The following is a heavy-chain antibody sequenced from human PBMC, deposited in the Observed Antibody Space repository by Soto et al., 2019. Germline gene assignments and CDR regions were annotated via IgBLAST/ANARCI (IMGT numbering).Heavy chain of an antibody. CDR3: ARGGRQQLIPPTISYKIDY. J-gene: IGHJ4*02. CDR2: INHSGST. D-gene: IGHD6-13*01. V-gene: IGHV4-34*01. Sequence: QVQLQQWGAGLLKPSETLSLTCAVYGGSFSGYYWSWIRQPPGKGLEWIGEINHSGSTNYNPSLKSRVTISVNMSKDQFSLKLSSVTAADTAVYYCARGGRQQLIPPTISYKIDYWGQGTLVTVSS. CDR1: GGSFSGYY.